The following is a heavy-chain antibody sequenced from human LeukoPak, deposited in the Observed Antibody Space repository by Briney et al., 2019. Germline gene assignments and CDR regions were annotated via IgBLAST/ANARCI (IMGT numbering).Heavy chain of an antibody. CDR3: ARVEAYAFDI. CDR2: INHSGST. Sequence: PSETLSLTCTVSGGSISSGGYYWSWIRQHPGKGLEWIGEINHSGSTNYNPSLKSRVTISVDTSKNQFSLKLSSVTAADTAVYYCARVEAYAFDIWGQGTMVTVSS. D-gene: IGHD3-3*01. J-gene: IGHJ3*02. CDR1: GGSISSGGYY. V-gene: IGHV4-39*07.